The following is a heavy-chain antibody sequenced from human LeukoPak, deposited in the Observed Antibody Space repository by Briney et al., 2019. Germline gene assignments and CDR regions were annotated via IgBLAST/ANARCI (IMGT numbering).Heavy chain of an antibody. CDR1: GYTFTSYD. D-gene: IGHD3-3*02. V-gene: IGHV1-8*03. CDR3: ASHFRYDAFDI. CDR2: MNPNSGNT. Sequence: ASVKVSCKASGYTFTSYDINWVRQATGQGLEWMGWMNPNSGNTGYAQKFQARVTITRNTSISTAYMELSSLRSEDTAVYYCASHFRYDAFDIWGQGTMVTVSS. J-gene: IGHJ3*02.